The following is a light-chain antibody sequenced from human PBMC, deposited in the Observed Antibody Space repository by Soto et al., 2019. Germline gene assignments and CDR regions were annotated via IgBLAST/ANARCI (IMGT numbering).Light chain of an antibody. CDR1: NNIRNW. CDR2: DAS. Sequence: CRASNNIRNWLAWYQQKPVKSPNNLIYDASSLKSGVQERFRGSGSGTEFTLTISRLQHDDFATYYWQQYNTFSTCGQGTRLDIK. V-gene: IGKV1-5*01. CDR3: QQYNTFST. J-gene: IGKJ5*01.